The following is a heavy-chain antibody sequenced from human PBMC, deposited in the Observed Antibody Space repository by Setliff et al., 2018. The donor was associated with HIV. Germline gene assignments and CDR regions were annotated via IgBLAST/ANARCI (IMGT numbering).Heavy chain of an antibody. J-gene: IGHJ4*02. CDR1: GYALTELS. CDR2: FDPEDDET. Sequence: ASVKVSCKVSGYALTELSIHWVRQAPGKGLEWMGGFDPEDDETIYAQKFQGRVTMTEDTSTDTAYMELSSLRSEDTAVYYCARDLPTPNWGFDYWGQGTLVTVSS. CDR3: ARDLPTPNWGFDY. V-gene: IGHV1-24*01. D-gene: IGHD7-27*01.